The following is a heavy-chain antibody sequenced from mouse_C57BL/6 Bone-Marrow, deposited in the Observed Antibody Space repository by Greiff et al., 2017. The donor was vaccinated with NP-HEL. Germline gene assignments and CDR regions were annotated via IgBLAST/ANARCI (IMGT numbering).Heavy chain of an antibody. CDR1: GFTFSSYG. D-gene: IGHD1-1*01. Sequence: VQLKESGGDLVKPGGSLKLSCAASGFTFSSYGMSWVRQTPDKRLEWVATISSGGSYTYYPDSVKGRFTISRDNAKNTLYLQMSSLKSEDTAMYYCARRHYYGSSYWFAYWGQGTLVTVSA. V-gene: IGHV5-6*01. J-gene: IGHJ3*01. CDR2: ISSGGSYT. CDR3: ARRHYYGSSYWFAY.